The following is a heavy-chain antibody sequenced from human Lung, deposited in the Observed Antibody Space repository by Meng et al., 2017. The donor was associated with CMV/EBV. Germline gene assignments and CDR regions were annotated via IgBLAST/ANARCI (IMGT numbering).Heavy chain of an antibody. V-gene: IGHV1-18*01. CDR2: ISAYNGNT. D-gene: IGHD1-14*01. CDR3: ARDLPGGTKGTWLDL. J-gene: IGHJ5*02. Sequence: QVQLVQSGAEVETPGASVKVCCKASGDIFNNYGVSWVRQAPGQGPEWMGWISAYNGNTNYAQNFQGRFTMTTDTSTSTAYMELRSLRSDDTAVYYCARDLPGGTKGTWLDLWGQGTLVTVPS. CDR1: GDIFNNYG.